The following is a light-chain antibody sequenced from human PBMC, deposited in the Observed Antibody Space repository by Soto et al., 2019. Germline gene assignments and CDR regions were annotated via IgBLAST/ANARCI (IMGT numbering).Light chain of an antibody. CDR3: QQYNSYPWT. V-gene: IGKV1-5*03. CDR2: KAS. CDR1: QSISSW. Sequence: DIQMTQSPSSLSSSVGYRFTITCLASQSISSWLAWYQQKPGTAPKLLIYKASSLESGVPSRFSGSGSGTEFTLTISSLQPDDFATYYCQQYNSYPWTFGQGTKVDI. J-gene: IGKJ1*01.